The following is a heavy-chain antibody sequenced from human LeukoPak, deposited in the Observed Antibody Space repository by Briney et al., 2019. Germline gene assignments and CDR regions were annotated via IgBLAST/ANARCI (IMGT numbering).Heavy chain of an antibody. CDR3: ARTSGDGYFDY. CDR2: INHSGST. Sequence: SETLSLTCAVYGGSFSDYYWSWIRQPPGKGLKWIGEINHSGSTNYNPSLKSRVTISIDTSKNQFSLKLTSVTAADTAVCYCARTSGDGYFDYWGQGTLVTVSS. D-gene: IGHD2-21*01. J-gene: IGHJ4*02. CDR1: GGSFSDYY. V-gene: IGHV4-34*01.